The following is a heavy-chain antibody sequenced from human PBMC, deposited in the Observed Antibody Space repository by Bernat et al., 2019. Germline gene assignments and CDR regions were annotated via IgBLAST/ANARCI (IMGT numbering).Heavy chain of an antibody. V-gene: IGHV3-21*05. J-gene: IGHJ6*03. CDR2: ISSSSSYI. D-gene: IGHD3-10*01. CDR1: GFTFSSYS. Sequence: EVQLVESGGGLVKPGGSLRLSCAASGFTFSSYSMNWVRQAPGKGLEWASYISSSSSYIYYADSVKGRFTISRDNAKNSLYLQMNSLRAEDTAVYYCARDSTNMVQRVPGYYYYYYMDVWGKGTTVTVSS. CDR3: ARDSTNMVQRVPGYYYYYYMDV.